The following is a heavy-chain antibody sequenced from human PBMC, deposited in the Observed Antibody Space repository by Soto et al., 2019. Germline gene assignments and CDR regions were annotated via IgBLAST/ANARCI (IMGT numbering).Heavy chain of an antibody. CDR2: IYYSGST. V-gene: IGHV4-59*01. D-gene: IGHD2-2*01. J-gene: IGHJ5*02. CDR1: GGSISSYY. Sequence: ASETLSLTCTVSGGSISSYYWSWIRQPPGKGLEWIGYIYYSGSTNYNPSLKSRVTISVDTSKNQSSLKLSSVTAADTAVYYCARITGVVPAATPSGWFDPWGQGTLVTVSS. CDR3: ARITGVVPAATPSGWFDP.